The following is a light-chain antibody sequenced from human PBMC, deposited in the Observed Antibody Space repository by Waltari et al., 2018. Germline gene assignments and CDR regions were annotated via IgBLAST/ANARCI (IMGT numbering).Light chain of an antibody. CDR1: QSIYIW. CDR3: QQYNYYPYT. Sequence: DIQMTQSPSTLSASVGNRVTITCRASQSIYIWLAWYQQKPGKAPNVLIYQASSLQNGVPSRFSGSGSGTEFTLTISSLQPDDFATYYCQQYNYYPYTFGQGTRLEIK. V-gene: IGKV1-5*03. J-gene: IGKJ2*01. CDR2: QAS.